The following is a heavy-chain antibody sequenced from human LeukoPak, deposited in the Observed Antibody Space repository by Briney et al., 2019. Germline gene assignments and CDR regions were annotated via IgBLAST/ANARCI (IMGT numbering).Heavy chain of an antibody. CDR2: INPITDSR. J-gene: IGHJ4*02. Sequence: ASVKVSCKASGYTFTNYYIHWVRQAHGQGLEWIGVINPITDSRNYAQRFQGSVTMTRDTSTSTAYLELSSLTSEDTAVYYCARDLVTGDTAMVDYWGQGTLVTVSS. D-gene: IGHD5-18*01. CDR1: GYTFTNYY. V-gene: IGHV1-46*01. CDR3: ARDLVTGDTAMVDY.